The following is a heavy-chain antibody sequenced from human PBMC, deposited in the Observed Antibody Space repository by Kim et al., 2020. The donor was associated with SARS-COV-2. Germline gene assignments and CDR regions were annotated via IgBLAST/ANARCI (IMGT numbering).Heavy chain of an antibody. D-gene: IGHD1-1*01. CDR2: IIPIFGTA. Sequence: SVKVSCKASGGTFSSYAISWVRQAPGQGLEWMGGIIPIFGTANYAQKFQGRVTITADESTSTAYMELSSLRSEDTAVYYCARVGSGTEGRLDYYYYGMDVWGQGTTVTVSS. J-gene: IGHJ6*02. CDR3: ARVGSGTEGRLDYYYYGMDV. V-gene: IGHV1-69*13. CDR1: GGTFSSYA.